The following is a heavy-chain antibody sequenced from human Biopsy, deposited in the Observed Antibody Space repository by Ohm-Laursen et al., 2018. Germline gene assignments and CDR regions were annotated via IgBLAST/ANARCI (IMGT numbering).Heavy chain of an antibody. CDR2: IDWDDAK. CDR1: GFSLNTRGMS. J-gene: IGHJ6*02. D-gene: IGHD2-21*01. CDR3: ARIPIPIFSAALVYRHRRHLQGLDV. Sequence: TQTLTLTCTLSGFSLNTRGMSVTWIRQPPGKALEWLARIDWDDAKFYSASLKSRLTISKGTSGNHVVLTLSDVDPVDTGTYYCARIPIPIFSAALVYRHRRHLQGLDVWGQGTTVSVSS. V-gene: IGHV2-70*16.